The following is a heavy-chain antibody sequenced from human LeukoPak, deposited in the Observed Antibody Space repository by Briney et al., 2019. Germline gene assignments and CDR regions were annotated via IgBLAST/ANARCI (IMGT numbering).Heavy chain of an antibody. J-gene: IGHJ6*03. CDR1: GFTFSTYN. V-gene: IGHV3-21*01. CDR2: ITSSSSYT. Sequence: GGSLRLSCAASGFTFSTYNMNWVRQAPGKGLEWVSSITSSSSYTFYADSVKGRFTISRDNAKNSLYLRMNSLRAEDTAIYYCARDPYNGNYGDSYYYYMDVWGKGTTVTISS. D-gene: IGHD1-26*01. CDR3: ARDPYNGNYGDSYYYYMDV.